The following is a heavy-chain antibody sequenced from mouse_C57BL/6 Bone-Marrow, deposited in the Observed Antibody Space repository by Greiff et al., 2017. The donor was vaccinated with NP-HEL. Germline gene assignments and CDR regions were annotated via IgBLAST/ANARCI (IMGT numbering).Heavy chain of an antibody. CDR1: GFTFSDYY. CDR3: AREEGLRRRTYAMDY. Sequence: EVKLVESEGGLVQPGSSMKLSCTASGFTFSDYYMAWVRQVPEKGLEWVANINSDGSSTYYLDSLKSRFIISIDNAKNILYLQMNSLKSEDTATYCCAREEGLRRRTYAMDYWGQGTSVTVSS. J-gene: IGHJ4*01. D-gene: IGHD2-4*01. V-gene: IGHV5-16*01. CDR2: INSDGSST.